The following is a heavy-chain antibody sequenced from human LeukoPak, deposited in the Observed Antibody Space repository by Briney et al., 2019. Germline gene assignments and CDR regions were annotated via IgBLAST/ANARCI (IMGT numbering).Heavy chain of an antibody. D-gene: IGHD5-24*01. Sequence: ASETLSLTCTVSGDSISGNYWTWIRQPPGKGLEWIGYIYYSGSTNYNASLKSRVTISVDTSKNQFSLKLSSVTAADTAVYYCAGLGDGDNLRYFDYWGQGTLVTVSS. CDR2: IYYSGST. CDR3: AGLGDGDNLRYFDY. V-gene: IGHV4-59*08. J-gene: IGHJ4*02. CDR1: GDSISGNY.